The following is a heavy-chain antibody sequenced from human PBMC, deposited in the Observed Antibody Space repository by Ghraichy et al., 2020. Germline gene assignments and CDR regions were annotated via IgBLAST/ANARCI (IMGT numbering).Heavy chain of an antibody. J-gene: IGHJ5*02. Sequence: SETLSLTCTVSGGSISGYYWSWIRQPAGKGLEWIGRISTSGSTNYNPSLKSRVTMSVDTSKNQFSLNLSSVTAADTAVYYCARDEREWESNWFDPWGQGTLVTASS. CDR1: GGSISGYY. D-gene: IGHD1-26*01. V-gene: IGHV4-4*07. CDR2: ISTSGST. CDR3: ARDEREWESNWFDP.